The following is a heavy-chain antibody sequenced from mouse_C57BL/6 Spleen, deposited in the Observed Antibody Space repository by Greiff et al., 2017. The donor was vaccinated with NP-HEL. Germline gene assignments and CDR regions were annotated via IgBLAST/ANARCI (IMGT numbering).Heavy chain of an antibody. CDR3: ANDLGPINYAMDY. Sequence: VKLVESGPELVKPGASVKISCKASGYAFSSSWMNWVKQRPGKGLEWIVRIYPGDGDTNYNGKFKGKATLTADKSSSTAYMQLSSLTSEDSAVYFCANDLGPINYAMDYWGQGTSVTVSS. J-gene: IGHJ4*01. CDR2: IYPGDGDT. V-gene: IGHV1-82*01. CDR1: GYAFSSSW. D-gene: IGHD3-3*01.